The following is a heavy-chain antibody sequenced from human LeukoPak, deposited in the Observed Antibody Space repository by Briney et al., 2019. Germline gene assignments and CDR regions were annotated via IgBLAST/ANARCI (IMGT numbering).Heavy chain of an antibody. Sequence: GGPLRLPCAASGFPFSSFDMHWVRQAPGKGLEWVEDISYDGSKKYFADSVKGRFTISRDNSKNTLYLQMNSLRAEATAVYYCARDQGVATIESYFAYWGQGTLVTVSS. CDR3: ARDQGVATIESYFAY. CDR1: GFPFSSFD. CDR2: ISYDGSKK. J-gene: IGHJ4*02. D-gene: IGHD5-24*01. V-gene: IGHV3-30-3*01.